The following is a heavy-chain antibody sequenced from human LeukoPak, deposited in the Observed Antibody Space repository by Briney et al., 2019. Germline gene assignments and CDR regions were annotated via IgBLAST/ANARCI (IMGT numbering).Heavy chain of an antibody. V-gene: IGHV3-64*01. D-gene: IGHD6-13*01. CDR1: GFTFSSYA. Sequence: HPGGSLRLSCAASGFTFSSYAMHWVRQAPGKGLEYVSAISSNGGSTYYANSVKGRFTISRDNSKNTLYLQMGSLRAEDMAVYYCERSRVRHIPGREAPGTDYNYYVMTVWGKGPTVTV. CDR3: ERSRVRHIPGREAPGTDYNYYVMTV. CDR2: ISSNGGST. J-gene: IGHJ6*04.